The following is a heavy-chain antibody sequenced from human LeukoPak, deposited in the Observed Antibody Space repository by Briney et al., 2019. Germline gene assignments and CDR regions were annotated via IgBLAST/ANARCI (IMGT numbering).Heavy chain of an antibody. V-gene: IGHV4-59*01. J-gene: IGHJ4*02. D-gene: IGHD2-15*01. CDR2: TYYSGST. CDR3: ARDRGGSFQ. CDR1: GGSISSYY. Sequence: SETLSLTCTVSGGSISSYYWSWIRQPPGKGLEWIGYTYYSGSTNYNPSLKSRVTISVDTSKNQFSLKLSSVTAADTAVYYCARDRGGSFQWGQGTLVTVSS.